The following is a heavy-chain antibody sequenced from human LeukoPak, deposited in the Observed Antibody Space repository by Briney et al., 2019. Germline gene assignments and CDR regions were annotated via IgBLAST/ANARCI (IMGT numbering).Heavy chain of an antibody. J-gene: IGHJ6*03. V-gene: IGHV4-39*07. D-gene: IGHD6-13*01. Sequence: SETLSLTCTVSGGSISSSTYYWGWIRQPPGRGLAWIGSISYTGITYYNPSLKSRVTISVDTSKNQFSLKLSSVTAADTAVYYCARADYSSTWSHDYYYMDVWGKGTTVTVSS. CDR1: GGSISSSTYY. CDR3: ARADYSSTWSHDYYYMDV. CDR2: ISYTGIT.